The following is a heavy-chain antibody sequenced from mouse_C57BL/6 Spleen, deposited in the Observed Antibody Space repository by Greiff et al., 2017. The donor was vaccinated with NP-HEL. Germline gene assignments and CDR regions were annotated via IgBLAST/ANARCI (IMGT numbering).Heavy chain of an antibody. CDR2: IDPEDGDT. V-gene: IGHV14-1*01. J-gene: IGHJ4*01. CDR3: TRYDGYYAMDY. Sequence: VQLKQSGAELVRPGASVKLSCTASGFNIKDYYMHWVKQRPEQGLEWIGRIDPEDGDTEYAPKFQGKATLTADTSSNTAYLQLSSLTSEDTAVYYCTRYDGYYAMDYWGQGTSVTVSS. D-gene: IGHD2-12*01. CDR1: GFNIKDYY.